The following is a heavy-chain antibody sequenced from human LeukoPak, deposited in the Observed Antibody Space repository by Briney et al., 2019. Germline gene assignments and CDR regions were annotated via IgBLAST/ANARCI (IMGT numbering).Heavy chain of an antibody. CDR3: AKEHAIYFYSVLDV. D-gene: IGHD5/OR15-5a*01. CDR2: IPSDGLRA. Sequence: GGSLRLSCAASGFSLSAHGIHWVRQAPGKGLEWLAAIPSDGLRAYYEGSVKARFTVSRDQNTVFLRMYSLRPEDTAVYFCAKEHAIYFYSVLDVWGQGTTVTVSS. V-gene: IGHV3-30*18. CDR1: GFSLSAHG. J-gene: IGHJ6*02.